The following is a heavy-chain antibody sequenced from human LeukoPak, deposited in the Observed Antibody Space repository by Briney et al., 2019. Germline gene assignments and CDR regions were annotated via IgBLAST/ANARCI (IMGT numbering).Heavy chain of an antibody. J-gene: IGHJ4*02. Sequence: PGGSLRLSCAASGFTFSSYGMHWVRQAPGKGLEWVAVIWYDGSNKYYADSVKGRFTISRDNSKNTLYLQMNSLRAEDTAVYYCAKDPGYSSGGYSDYWGQGTLVTVSS. CDR1: GFTFSSYG. V-gene: IGHV3-30*02. D-gene: IGHD6-19*01. CDR2: IWYDGSNK. CDR3: AKDPGYSSGGYSDY.